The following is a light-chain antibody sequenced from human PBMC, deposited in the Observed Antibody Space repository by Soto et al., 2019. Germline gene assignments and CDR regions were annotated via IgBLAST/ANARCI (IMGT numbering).Light chain of an antibody. Sequence: EIVLTQYPATLSFSPGERATLSCGASADVSSSYVAWYQQKSGLAPRLLIHDASSRATGIPARFSGSKSGTDFTLTIRRLEPEDAGVYYCQQYGSSPITFGQGTRLEIK. J-gene: IGKJ5*01. V-gene: IGKV3D-20*01. CDR2: DAS. CDR3: QQYGSSPIT. CDR1: ADVSSSY.